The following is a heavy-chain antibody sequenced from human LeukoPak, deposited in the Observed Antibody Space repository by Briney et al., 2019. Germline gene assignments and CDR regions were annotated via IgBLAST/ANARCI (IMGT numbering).Heavy chain of an antibody. CDR1: GFTFSSYS. CDR3: AREKTRGSSSWLDY. V-gene: IGHV4-59*01. J-gene: IGHJ4*02. CDR2: IYYSGST. D-gene: IGHD6-13*01. Sequence: GSLSLSCAASGFTFSSYSMNWVRQAPGKGLEGIGYIYYSGSTNYNPSLQGRVTISADTSKNQFSLKLSSVTAADTAVYYCAREKTRGSSSWLDYWGQGTLVTVSS.